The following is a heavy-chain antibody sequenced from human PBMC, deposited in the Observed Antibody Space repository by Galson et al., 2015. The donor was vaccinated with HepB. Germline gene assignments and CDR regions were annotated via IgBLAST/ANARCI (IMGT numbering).Heavy chain of an antibody. CDR3: ARDQYYGSGITNGMDV. Sequence: SLRLSCAASGFTFSSYWMSWVRQAPGKGLEWVANIKQDGSEKYYVDSVKGRFTISRDNAKNSLYLQMNSLRAEDTAVYYCARDQYYGSGITNGMDVWGQGTTVTVSS. CDR1: GFTFSSYW. V-gene: IGHV3-7*01. CDR2: IKQDGSEK. J-gene: IGHJ6*02. D-gene: IGHD3-10*01.